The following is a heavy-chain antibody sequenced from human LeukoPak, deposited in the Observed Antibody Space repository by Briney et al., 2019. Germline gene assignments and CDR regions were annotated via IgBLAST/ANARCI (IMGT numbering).Heavy chain of an antibody. D-gene: IGHD3-3*01. CDR1: GGSFSGYY. Sequence: SETLSLTCAVSGGSFSGYYWSWIRQPPGKGLEWIGEINHSGSTNYNPSLKSRVTISVDTSKNQFSLKLSSVTAADTAVYYCARGVRIRFLEWLSKGYFDYWGQGTLVTVSS. V-gene: IGHV4-34*01. CDR2: INHSGST. CDR3: ARGVRIRFLEWLSKGYFDY. J-gene: IGHJ4*02.